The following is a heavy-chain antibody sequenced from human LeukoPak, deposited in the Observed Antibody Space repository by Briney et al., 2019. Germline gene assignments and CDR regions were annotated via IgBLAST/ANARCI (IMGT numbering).Heavy chain of an antibody. CDR3: ARGGYCSSTSCYRPNYYYGMDV. V-gene: IGHV4-34*01. Sequence: SETLSLTCAVYGGSFSGYYWSWIRQPPGKGLEWIGEINHSGSTNYNPSLESRVTISVDTPKNQFSLKLSSVTAADTAVYYCARGGYCSSTSCYRPNYYYGMDVWGQGTTVTVSS. J-gene: IGHJ6*02. CDR2: INHSGST. CDR1: GGSFSGYY. D-gene: IGHD2-2*01.